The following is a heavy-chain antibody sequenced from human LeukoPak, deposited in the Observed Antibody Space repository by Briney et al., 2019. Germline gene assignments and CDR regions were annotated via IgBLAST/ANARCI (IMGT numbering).Heavy chain of an antibody. D-gene: IGHD4-23*01. CDR1: GFTFSSYN. CDR3: VRDSDTYGGHTTRRFDS. Sequence: GGSLRLSCVASGFTFSSYNMNWVRQAPGKGLEWVSCISDRSNYIYYADSVKGRFIISRDNAKNSLYLELNSLRAEDTAVYHCVRDSDTYGGHTTRRFDSWGQGTLVTVSS. CDR2: ISDRSNYI. J-gene: IGHJ4*02. V-gene: IGHV3-21*01.